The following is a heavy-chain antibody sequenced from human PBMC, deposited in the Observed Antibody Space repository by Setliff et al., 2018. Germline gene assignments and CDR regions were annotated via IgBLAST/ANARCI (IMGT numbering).Heavy chain of an antibody. CDR2: ITGNSDRI. Sequence: GGSLRLSCAASGFTFHDYAMHWVRQAPGKGLEWVSGITGNSDRIAYADSLKGRFTISRDNAKNSLYLQMNSLRAEDTAVYYCARPPNIVVVVAANDAFDIWGQGTMVTVSS. D-gene: IGHD2-15*01. CDR1: GFTFHDYA. V-gene: IGHV3-9*01. CDR3: ARPPNIVVVVAANDAFDI. J-gene: IGHJ3*02.